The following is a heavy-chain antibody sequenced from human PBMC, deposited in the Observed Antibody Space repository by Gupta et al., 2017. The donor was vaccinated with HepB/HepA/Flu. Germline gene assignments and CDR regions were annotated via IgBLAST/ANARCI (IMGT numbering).Heavy chain of an antibody. D-gene: IGHD2-2*01. CDR1: GGSITGYF. CDR3: ARERPDTVVVPAAFGGFLDP. CDR2: ILYSGRT. Sequence: QVQLQESGPGLVKPSETLSLTCSVSGGSITGYFWSWIRQPPGGGLEWIGYILYSGRTLYNPPLKSRVAISLETSKNRFSLTLTSVTAADTAVYYCARERPDTVVVPAAFGGFLDPWGQGILVTVSS. V-gene: IGHV4-59*01. J-gene: IGHJ5*02.